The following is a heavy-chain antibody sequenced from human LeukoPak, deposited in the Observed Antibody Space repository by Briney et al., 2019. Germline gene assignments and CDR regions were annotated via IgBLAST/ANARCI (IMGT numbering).Heavy chain of an antibody. D-gene: IGHD3-16*01. CDR1: GFTFSSYA. CDR3: AIPAKGETSWFDP. CDR2: ISGSGGST. J-gene: IGHJ5*02. Sequence: GALRLSCAASGFTFSSYAMHWVRQAPGKGLEWVSAISGSGGSTYYADSVKGRFTISRDNSKNTLYLQMNSLRAEDTAVYYCAIPAKGETSWFDPWGQGTLVTVSS. V-gene: IGHV3-23*01.